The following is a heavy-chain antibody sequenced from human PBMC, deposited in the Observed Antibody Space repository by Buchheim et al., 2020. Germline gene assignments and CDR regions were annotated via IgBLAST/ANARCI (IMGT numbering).Heavy chain of an antibody. CDR2: ISSSSSTI. CDR3: ARRRATGGPYFDY. J-gene: IGHJ4*02. CDR1: GFTFSSYS. Sequence: EVQLVESGGGLVQPGGSLRLSCAASGFTFSSYSMNWVRQAPGKGLEWVSYISSSSSTIYYADSVKGRFTLSRDNAKNSLYLQMNSLRAEDTAVYYCARRRATGGPYFDYWGQGTL. D-gene: IGHD1-26*01. V-gene: IGHV3-48*01.